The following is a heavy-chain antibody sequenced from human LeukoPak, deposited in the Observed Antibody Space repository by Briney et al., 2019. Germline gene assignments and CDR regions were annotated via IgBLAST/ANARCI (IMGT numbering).Heavy chain of an antibody. D-gene: IGHD6-19*01. CDR1: GFTFSSYG. Sequence: GGSLRLSCVASGFTFSSYGMNWVRQAPGKGLEWVSTINNSGGNTYYVDSVKGRFIISRDNSKNTLYLQMNSLRAEDTAVYYCATKRLDSSGWYGNAFDIWGQGTMVTVSS. V-gene: IGHV3-23*01. CDR3: ATKRLDSSGWYGNAFDI. CDR2: INNSGGNT. J-gene: IGHJ3*02.